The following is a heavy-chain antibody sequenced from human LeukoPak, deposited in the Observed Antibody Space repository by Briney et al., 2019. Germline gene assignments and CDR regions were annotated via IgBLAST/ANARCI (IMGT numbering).Heavy chain of an antibody. J-gene: IGHJ4*02. D-gene: IGHD3-22*01. CDR3: AKDRYYYDSSGYHYPLDY. V-gene: IGHV3-30*18. CDR1: GFTLSSYG. Sequence: GGALRLSCAAPGFTLSSYGMHWGRQAPGKGLGWVAVISYDGSNKYYADSVKGRFTISRDNSKNTLYLQMNSLRAEDTAVYYCAKDRYYYDSSGYHYPLDYWGQGTLVTVSS. CDR2: ISYDGSNK.